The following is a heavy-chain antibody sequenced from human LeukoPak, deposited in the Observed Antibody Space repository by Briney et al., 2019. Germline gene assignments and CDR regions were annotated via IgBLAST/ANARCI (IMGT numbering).Heavy chain of an antibody. J-gene: IGHJ4*02. Sequence: PSETLSLTCTVSGGPISSYYWSWIRQPAGKGLEWIGRIYTSGSTNYNPSLTSRVTMSVDTSKNPFSLKLGSVTAAHTSVYYCARSGYCSSTSCDNTGYFDYWGQGTLVTVSS. D-gene: IGHD2-2*02. CDR2: IYTSGST. CDR1: GGPISSYY. CDR3: ARSGYCSSTSCDNTGYFDY. V-gene: IGHV4-4*07.